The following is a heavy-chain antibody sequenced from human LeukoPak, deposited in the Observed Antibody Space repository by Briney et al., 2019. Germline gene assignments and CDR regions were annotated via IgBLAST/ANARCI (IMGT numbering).Heavy chain of an antibody. D-gene: IGHD2-15*01. CDR3: TRGGRLEFDY. V-gene: IGHV1-2*02. CDR2: IDPSSGT. CDR1: GYSFSAYY. Sequence: EASVKVSCKASGYSFSAYYMHWVRQAPGQGLEWMGWIDPSSGTSYAQKFQGRVTMTRDTPISTAHMELSRLTSDDTAVYYCTRGGRLEFDYWGLGSLVTVSS. J-gene: IGHJ4*02.